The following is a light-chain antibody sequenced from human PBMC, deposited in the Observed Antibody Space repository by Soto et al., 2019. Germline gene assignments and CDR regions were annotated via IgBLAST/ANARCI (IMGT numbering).Light chain of an antibody. Sequence: QSVLTQPPSVSAAPGQKVTISCSGSSSNIGNNYVSWYQQLPGTAPKLLIYDNNKRPSGIPDRFSGSKSGTSATLGSTGLQTGDEADYYCGTWDSSLSAEVFGGGTKLTV. J-gene: IGLJ2*01. CDR3: GTWDSSLSAEV. CDR1: SSNIGNNY. CDR2: DNN. V-gene: IGLV1-51*01.